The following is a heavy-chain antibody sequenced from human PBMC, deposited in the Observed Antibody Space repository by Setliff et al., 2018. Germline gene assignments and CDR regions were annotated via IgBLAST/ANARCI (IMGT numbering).Heavy chain of an antibody. Sequence: SGPTLVNPTETLTLTCTISGFSLSDGRVGVTRIRQPPGKALEWLATIFSMDQKSYSTSLESRLLISKDTSATQVVLMMTNMNPADTGTYYCARIGTSSVLYGMDVWGQGTTVTVSS. CDR2: IFSMDQK. J-gene: IGHJ6*02. CDR1: GFSLSDGRVG. D-gene: IGHD3-22*01. CDR3: ARIGTSSVLYGMDV. V-gene: IGHV2-26*03.